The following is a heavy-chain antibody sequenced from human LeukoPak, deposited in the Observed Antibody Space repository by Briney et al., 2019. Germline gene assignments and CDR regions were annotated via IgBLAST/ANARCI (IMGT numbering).Heavy chain of an antibody. V-gene: IGHV3-21*01. Sequence: GGSLRLSCAASGFTFSSYSRNWVRQAPGKGLEWVSSISSSSSYIYYADSVKGRFTISRDNAKNSLYLQMNSLRAEDTAVYYCARDARWLQPKCYFDYWGQGTLVTFSS. CDR1: GFTFSSYS. D-gene: IGHD5-24*01. CDR2: ISSSSSYI. J-gene: IGHJ4*02. CDR3: ARDARWLQPKCYFDY.